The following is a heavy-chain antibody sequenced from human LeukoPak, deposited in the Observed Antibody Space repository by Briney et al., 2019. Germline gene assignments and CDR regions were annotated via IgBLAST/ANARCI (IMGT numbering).Heavy chain of an antibody. CDR3: ARDGGVGGLVLYYYYMDV. Sequence: PGGSLRLSCAASGFTFSSYSMNWVRRAPGKGLEWVSSISSSSSYIYYADSVKGRFTISRDNAKNSLYLQMNSLRAEDTAVYYCARDGGVGGLVLYYYYMDVWGKGTTVTVSS. J-gene: IGHJ6*03. D-gene: IGHD3-3*01. CDR1: GFTFSSYS. CDR2: ISSSSSYI. V-gene: IGHV3-21*01.